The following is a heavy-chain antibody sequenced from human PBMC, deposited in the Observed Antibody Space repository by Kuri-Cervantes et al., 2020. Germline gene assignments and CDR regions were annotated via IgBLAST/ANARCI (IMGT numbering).Heavy chain of an antibody. CDR3: ATLRGFTDYGDFYWYFDL. CDR1: GFTFSSYG. J-gene: IGHJ2*01. Sequence: GESLKISCAASGFTFSSYGIHWVRQAPGKGLEWAAVIWYDGSNKYYADSVKGRFTISRDNSKNTLSLQMNSLRVEDTAVYYCATLRGFTDYGDFYWYFDLWGRGTPVTVSS. V-gene: IGHV3-33*01. CDR2: IWYDGSNK. D-gene: IGHD4-17*01.